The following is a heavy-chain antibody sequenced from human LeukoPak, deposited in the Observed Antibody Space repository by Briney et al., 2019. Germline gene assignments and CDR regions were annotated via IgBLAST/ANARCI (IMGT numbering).Heavy chain of an antibody. Sequence: SQTLSLTCATSGDSVSSNSATWNWIRQSPSRGLECLGRTYYRSKWYNDYAVSVKSRITINPDTSKNQFSLQLNSVTPEDTAVYYCARGVSVAATRPFDYWGQGTLVTVSS. J-gene: IGHJ4*02. V-gene: IGHV6-1*01. D-gene: IGHD6-19*01. CDR3: ARGVSVAATRPFDY. CDR2: TYYRSKWYN. CDR1: GDSVSSNSAT.